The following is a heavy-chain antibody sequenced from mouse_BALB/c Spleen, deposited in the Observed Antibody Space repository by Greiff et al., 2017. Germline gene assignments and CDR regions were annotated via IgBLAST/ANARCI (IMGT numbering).Heavy chain of an antibody. CDR3: ARGYWYFDV. CDR1: GFTFSSFG. V-gene: IGHV5-17*02. Sequence: EVKVVESGGGLVQPGGSRKLSCAASGFTFSSFGMHWVRQAPEKGLEWVAYISSGSSTIYYADTVKGRFTISRDNPKNTLFLQMTSLRSEDTAMYYCARGYWYFDVWGAGTTVTVSS. CDR2: ISSGSSTI. J-gene: IGHJ1*01.